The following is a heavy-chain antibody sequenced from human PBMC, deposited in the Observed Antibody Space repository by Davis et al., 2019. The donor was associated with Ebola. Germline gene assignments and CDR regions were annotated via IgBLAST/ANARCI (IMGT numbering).Heavy chain of an antibody. Sequence: ASVPVSRMASGYTFPSYGITRARPAPGQGLEWMGWLNPHNGNTNYAQNVQGRVTMTTDTSTSTAYMEVGILRSDDTAVYFCARDHPKGRGWFDSWGQGTLVSVSA. V-gene: IGHV1-18*04. J-gene: IGHJ5*01. D-gene: IGHD1-26*01. CDR2: LNPHNGNT. CDR3: ARDHPKGRGWFDS. CDR1: GYTFPSYG.